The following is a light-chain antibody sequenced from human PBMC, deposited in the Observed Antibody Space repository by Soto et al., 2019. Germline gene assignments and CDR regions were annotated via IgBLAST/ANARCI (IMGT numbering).Light chain of an antibody. CDR2: GNS. V-gene: IGLV1-40*01. CDR3: QSYDSSLSGYV. J-gene: IGLJ1*01. Sequence: QSVLTQPPSVSGAPGQRVTISCTGSSSNIGAGYDVHWYQQLPGAAPKLLIYGNSNRPSGVRDRFSGSKSGTSASLAITGLQAEDEADYYCQSYDSSLSGYVFGTGTKVTVL. CDR1: SSNIGAGYD.